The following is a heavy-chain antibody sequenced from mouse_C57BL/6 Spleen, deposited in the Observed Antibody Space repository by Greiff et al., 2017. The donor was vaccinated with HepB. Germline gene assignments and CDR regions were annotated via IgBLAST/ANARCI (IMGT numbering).Heavy chain of an antibody. CDR1: GYAFTNYL. CDR2: INPGSGGT. Sequence: QVHVKQSGAELVRPGTSVKVSCKASGYAFTNYLIEWVKQRPGQGLEWIGVINPGSGGTNYNEKFKGKATLTADKSSSTAYMQLSSLTSEDSAVYFCARSGYSNPPYAMDYWGQGTSVTVSS. CDR3: ARSGYSNPPYAMDY. J-gene: IGHJ4*01. V-gene: IGHV1-54*01. D-gene: IGHD2-5*01.